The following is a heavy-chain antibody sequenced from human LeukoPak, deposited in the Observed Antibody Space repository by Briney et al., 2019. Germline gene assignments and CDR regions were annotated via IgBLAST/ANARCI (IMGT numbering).Heavy chain of an antibody. CDR2: ISYDGSNK. J-gene: IGHJ6*02. CDR3: ARVGSVNYYYYGMDV. CDR1: GFTFSSYG. V-gene: IGHV3-30*03. D-gene: IGHD1-26*01. Sequence: PGGSLRLSCAASGFTFSSYGVHWVRQAPGKGLEWVAVISYDGSNKYYADSVKGRFTISRDNSKNTLYLQMNSLRAEDTAVYYCARVGSVNYYYYGMDVWGQGTTVTVSS.